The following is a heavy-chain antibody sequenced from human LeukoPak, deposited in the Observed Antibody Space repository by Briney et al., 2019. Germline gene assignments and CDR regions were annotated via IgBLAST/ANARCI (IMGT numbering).Heavy chain of an antibody. J-gene: IGHJ1*01. CDR1: GFTFSTYG. CDR2: LRNDGSNK. CDR3: AKANTGGGSNNLGYFHH. D-gene: IGHD3-16*01. Sequence: GGSLRLSCAASGFTFSTYGMHWVRQAPGKGLGWVAFLRNDGSNKYYADSVRGRFTISRDNSKNTLYLQMNRLRAEDTAVYYCAKANTGGGSNNLGYFHHWGQGTLVTVSS. V-gene: IGHV3-30*02.